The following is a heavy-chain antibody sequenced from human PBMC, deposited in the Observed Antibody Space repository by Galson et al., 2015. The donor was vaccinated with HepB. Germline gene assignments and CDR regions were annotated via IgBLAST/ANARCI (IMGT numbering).Heavy chain of an antibody. CDR3: ARGDYDFWSGYYPDY. J-gene: IGHJ4*02. D-gene: IGHD3-3*01. CDR2: INPSGGST. Sequence: SVKVSCKASGYTFTSYYMHWVRQAPGQGLEWMGIINPSGGSTSYAQKFQGRVTVTRDTSTSTVYMELSSLRSEDTAVYYCARGDYDFWSGYYPDYWGQGTLVTVSS. V-gene: IGHV1-46*01. CDR1: GYTFTSYY.